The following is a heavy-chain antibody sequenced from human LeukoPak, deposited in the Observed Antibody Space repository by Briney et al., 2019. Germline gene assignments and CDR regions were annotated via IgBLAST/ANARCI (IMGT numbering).Heavy chain of an antibody. J-gene: IGHJ5*02. D-gene: IGHD3-16*01. V-gene: IGHV1-2*02. CDR1: GYTFTDYY. CDR3: ARDVSAGGTNWFDP. CDR2: INPNSGGP. Sequence: ASVKVSCKASGYTFTDYYIHWVRQAPGQGLEWMGWINPNSGGPNYAQKFQGRVTMTRDTSISTAYMEMSRLRSDDTAVYYCARDVSAGGTNWFDPWGQGTLVTVSS.